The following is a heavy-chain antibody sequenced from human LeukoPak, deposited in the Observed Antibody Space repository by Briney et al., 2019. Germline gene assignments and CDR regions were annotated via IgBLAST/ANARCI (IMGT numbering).Heavy chain of an antibody. CDR1: GGSISSYY. CDR3: ARESRTIFGVVIAFDY. J-gene: IGHJ4*02. Sequence: SETLSLTCTVSGGSISSYYWSWIRQPAGKGLEWIGRIYTSGSTNYNPSLKSRVTMSVDTSKNQFSLKLSSVTAADTAVYYCARESRTIFGVVIAFDYWGQGTLVTVSS. CDR2: IYTSGST. V-gene: IGHV4-4*07. D-gene: IGHD3-3*01.